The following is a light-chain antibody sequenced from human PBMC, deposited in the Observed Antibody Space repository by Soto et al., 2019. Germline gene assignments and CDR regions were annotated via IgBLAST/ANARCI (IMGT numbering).Light chain of an antibody. Sequence: DIVMTQSTDSLAVSLGERATINCKSSQSVLYSSNNNNYLAWYQQKPGQPPKLLLYWASTRESGVPDRFSGSGSGTDFTLTISNLRAEDVAVYYCQQYYTTPVAFGQGTKVDI. CDR3: QQYYTTPVA. CDR2: WAS. V-gene: IGKV4-1*01. CDR1: QSVLYSSNNNNY. J-gene: IGKJ1*01.